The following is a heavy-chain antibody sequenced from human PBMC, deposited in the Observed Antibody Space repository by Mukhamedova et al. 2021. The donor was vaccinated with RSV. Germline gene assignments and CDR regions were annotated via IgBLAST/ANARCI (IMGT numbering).Heavy chain of an antibody. Sequence: GLEWISDISTTSAYTDYADSVKGRFTISRDNAKNSLYLQRNSLRAEDTAVYYCARGIQLPKYWGQGTLVTVSS. CDR2: ISTTSAYT. V-gene: IGHV3-11*06. CDR3: ARGIQLPKY. J-gene: IGHJ4*02. D-gene: IGHD5-18*01.